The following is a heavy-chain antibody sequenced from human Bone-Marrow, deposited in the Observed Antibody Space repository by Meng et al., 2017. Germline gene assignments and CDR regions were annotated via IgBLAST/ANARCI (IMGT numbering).Heavy chain of an antibody. CDR1: GYTFTSYA. V-gene: IGHV7-4-1*01. Sequence: QVQLVQSGSEVKKPGASVTGSCKASGYTFTSYAMNWVRQAPGQGLEWMGWINTNTGNPTYAQGFTGRFVFSLDTSVSTAYLQIGSLKAEDTAVYYCARETLGYCSSTSCYIGPPDYWGQGTLVTVSS. J-gene: IGHJ4*02. CDR3: ARETLGYCSSTSCYIGPPDY. D-gene: IGHD2-2*01. CDR2: INTNTGNP.